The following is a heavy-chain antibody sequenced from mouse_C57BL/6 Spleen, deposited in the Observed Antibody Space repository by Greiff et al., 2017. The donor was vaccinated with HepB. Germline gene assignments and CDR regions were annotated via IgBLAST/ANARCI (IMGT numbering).Heavy chain of an antibody. CDR2: IRNKANGYTT. CDR1: GFTFTDYY. Sequence: EVQGVESGGGLVQPGGSLSLSCAASGFTFTDYYMSWVRQPPGKALEWLGFIRNKANGYTTEYSASVKGRFTISRDNTKSILYLQMNALRAEDSATDYCARYYLLDYGSGPYYFDYWGQGTTLTVSS. CDR3: ARYYLLDYGSGPYYFDY. D-gene: IGHD1-1*01. J-gene: IGHJ2*01. V-gene: IGHV7-3*01.